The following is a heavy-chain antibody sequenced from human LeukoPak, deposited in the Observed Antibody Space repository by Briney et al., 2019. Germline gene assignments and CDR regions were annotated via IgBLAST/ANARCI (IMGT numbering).Heavy chain of an antibody. CDR2: ISGSGGST. V-gene: IGHV3-23*01. J-gene: IGHJ4*02. D-gene: IGHD2-2*02. Sequence: GGSLRLSCAASGFTFSSYAMSWVRQAPGKGLEWVSAISGSGGSTYYADSVKGRFTISRDNSKNTLYLQMNSLRAEDTAVYYCARGGYCSSAHCYTTDYWGQGTLVTVSS. CDR3: ARGGYCSSAHCYTTDY. CDR1: GFTFSSYA.